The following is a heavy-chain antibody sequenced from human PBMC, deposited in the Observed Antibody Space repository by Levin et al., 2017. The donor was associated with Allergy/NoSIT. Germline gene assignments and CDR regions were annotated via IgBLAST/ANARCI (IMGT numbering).Heavy chain of an antibody. D-gene: IGHD1-26*01. V-gene: IGHV5-51*06. CDR3: ARASYSGFENDAFDV. J-gene: IGHJ3*01. CDR2: IYPDDSDT. CDR1: GYRFTKYW. Sequence: KVSCKASGYRFTKYWIAWVRQTPGKGLEWMGSIYPDDSDTRYRPSFEGLVTISADKSSSTAYLQRNSLKASDSAMYFCARASYSGFENDAFDVWRQGPLVTV.